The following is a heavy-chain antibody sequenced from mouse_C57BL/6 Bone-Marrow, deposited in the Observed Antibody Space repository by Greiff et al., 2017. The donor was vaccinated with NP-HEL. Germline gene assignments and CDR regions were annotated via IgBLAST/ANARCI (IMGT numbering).Heavy chain of an antibody. V-gene: IGHV1-59*01. J-gene: IGHJ4*01. CDR3: ARILRYLSYAMDY. Sequence: QVQLQQPGAEPVRPGTSVKLSCKASGYTFTSYWMHWVKQRPGQGLEWIGVIDPSDSYTNYNQKFKGKATLTVDTSSSTAYMQLSSLTSEDSAVYYCARILRYLSYAMDYWGQGTSVTVSS. D-gene: IGHD1-1*01. CDR2: IDPSDSYT. CDR1: GYTFTSYW.